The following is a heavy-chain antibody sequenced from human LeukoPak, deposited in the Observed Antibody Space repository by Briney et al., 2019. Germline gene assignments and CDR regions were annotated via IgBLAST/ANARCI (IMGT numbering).Heavy chain of an antibody. J-gene: IGHJ4*02. CDR1: GFTFSNAW. CDR3: AKDWNWAIDY. CDR2: IHYASTE. Sequence: GGSLRLSCAASGFTFSNAWMSWVRQAPGKGLEWVAYIHYASTEDYADSAKGRFTISRDNSKNTLFLQMNNLRVEDMAVLYCAKDWNWAIDYWGQGTLVTVSS. D-gene: IGHD1-7*01. V-gene: IGHV3-30*02.